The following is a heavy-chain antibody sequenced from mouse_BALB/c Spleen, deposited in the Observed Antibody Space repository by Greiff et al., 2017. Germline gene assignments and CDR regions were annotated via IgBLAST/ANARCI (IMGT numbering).Heavy chain of an antibody. D-gene: IGHD2-3*01. V-gene: IGHV1-84*02. Sequence: QLQESGPELVKPGASVKISCKASGYTFTDYYINWVKQKPGQGLEWIGWIYPGSGNTKYNEKFKGKATLTVDTSSSTAYMQLSSLTSEDTAVYFCARYDGYYLYWYFDVWGAGTTVTVSS. CDR1: GYTFTDYY. CDR3: ARYDGYYLYWYFDV. J-gene: IGHJ1*01. CDR2: IYPGSGNT.